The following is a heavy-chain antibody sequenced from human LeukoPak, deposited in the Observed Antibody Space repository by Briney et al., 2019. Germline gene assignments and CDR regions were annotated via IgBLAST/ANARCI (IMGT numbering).Heavy chain of an antibody. Sequence: GASVKVPCKASGYTFTNYGISWVRQAPGQGLEWMGGIIPIFGTANYAQKFQGRVTITADESTSTAYMELSSLRSEDTAVYYCARAPDNLGYYYMDVWGKGTTVTISS. D-gene: IGHD3-16*01. J-gene: IGHJ6*03. CDR1: GYTFTNYG. V-gene: IGHV1-69*13. CDR2: IIPIFGTA. CDR3: ARAPDNLGYYYMDV.